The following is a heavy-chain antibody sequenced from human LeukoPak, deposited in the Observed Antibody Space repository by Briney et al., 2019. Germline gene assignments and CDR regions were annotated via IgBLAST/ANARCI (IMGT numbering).Heavy chain of an antibody. J-gene: IGHJ3*02. Sequence: PSETLSLTCTVSGGSISSSSYYWGWIRQPPGMGLEWIGSIYYSGSTYYNPSLKSRITISVDTSMNQFSLNLSSVTAADTAVYYCARGAYYYDSRGYFTFHIWGQGTMVTVSS. CDR3: ARGAYYYDSRGYFTFHI. V-gene: IGHV4-39*01. D-gene: IGHD3-22*01. CDR2: IYYSGST. CDR1: GGSISSSSYY.